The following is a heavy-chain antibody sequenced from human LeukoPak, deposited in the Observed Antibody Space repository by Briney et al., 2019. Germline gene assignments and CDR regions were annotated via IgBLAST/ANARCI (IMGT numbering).Heavy chain of an antibody. CDR3: ARVQVYYYYGMDV. Sequence: KPSETLSLTCTVSGGSISSSSYYWGWIRQPPGKGLEWIGSIYYSGSTYYNPSLKSRVTISVDTSKNQFSLKLSSVTAADTAVYYCARVQVYYYYGMDVWGQGTTVTVSS. V-gene: IGHV4-39*07. CDR2: IYYSGST. CDR1: GGSISSSSYY. J-gene: IGHJ6*02.